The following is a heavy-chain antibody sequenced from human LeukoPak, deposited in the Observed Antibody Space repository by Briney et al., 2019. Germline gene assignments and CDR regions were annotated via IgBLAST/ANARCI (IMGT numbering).Heavy chain of an antibody. J-gene: IGHJ4*02. Sequence: PGGSLRLSCAASGFTFSSYWMHWVRQAPGKGLVWVSRIDRDGSSTRFADSVKGRFTISRDNAKNSLYLQMNSLRDEDTAVYYCARGTYGDYSFDYWGQGTLVTVSS. CDR2: IDRDGSST. CDR3: ARGTYGDYSFDY. CDR1: GFTFSSYW. V-gene: IGHV3-74*01. D-gene: IGHD4-17*01.